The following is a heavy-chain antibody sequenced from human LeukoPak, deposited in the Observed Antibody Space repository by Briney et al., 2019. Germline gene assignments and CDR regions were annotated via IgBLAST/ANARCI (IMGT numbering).Heavy chain of an antibody. V-gene: IGHV3-23*01. CDR1: GFTFSTYA. CDR3: AKLYGSGSYSPFDY. D-gene: IGHD3-10*01. Sequence: GSLRLSCAASGFTFSTYAMSWVRQAPGKGLEWVSAFSGSGGSTYYADSVKGRFTIFRDNSKNTLYLQMNSLRAEDTAVYYCAKLYGSGSYSPFDYWGQGTLVTVSS. J-gene: IGHJ4*02. CDR2: FSGSGGST.